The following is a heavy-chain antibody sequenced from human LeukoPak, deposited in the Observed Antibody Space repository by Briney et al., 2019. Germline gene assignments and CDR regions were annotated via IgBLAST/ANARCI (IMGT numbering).Heavy chain of an antibody. CDR3: AKFFAPSGGASGWTWTIDN. CDR1: GFTFSSYW. Sequence: QSGGSLRLSCAASGFTFSSYWMSWVRQAPGKGLEWVANIKQDGSQKYYVDSVKGRFSISRDNAKNSLYLQMNSLRAEDTAVYYCAKFFAPSGGASGWTWTIDNWGQGTLVIVSS. V-gene: IGHV3-7*01. J-gene: IGHJ4*02. D-gene: IGHD6-25*01. CDR2: IKQDGSQK.